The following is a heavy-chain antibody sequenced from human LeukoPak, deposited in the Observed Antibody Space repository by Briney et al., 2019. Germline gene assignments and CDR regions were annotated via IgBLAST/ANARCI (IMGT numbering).Heavy chain of an antibody. CDR1: GFTFRDYT. V-gene: IGHV3-21*01. CDR2: ISKSSTYI. J-gene: IGHJ4*02. D-gene: IGHD2-2*01. Sequence: KAGGSLRLSCVASGFTFRDYTMNWVRQAPGKGLEWVSAISKSSTYIKYAGSVKGRFTVSRDNAKNSLFLQMNSLRVEDTAVYYCAREVVIVVEPAANTIDYWGQGTRVTVSS. CDR3: AREVVIVVEPAANTIDY.